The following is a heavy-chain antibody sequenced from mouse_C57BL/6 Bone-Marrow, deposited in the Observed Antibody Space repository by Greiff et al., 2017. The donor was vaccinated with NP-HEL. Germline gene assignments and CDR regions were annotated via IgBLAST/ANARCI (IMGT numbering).Heavy chain of an antibody. D-gene: IGHD2-3*01. V-gene: IGHV1-26*01. CDR1: GYTFTDYY. J-gene: IGHJ2*01. CDR2: INPNNGGT. CDR3: ARDGYFPYYFDY. Sequence: VQLQQSGPELVKPGASVKISCKASGYTFTDYYMNWVKQSHGKSLEWIGDINPNNGGTSYNQKFKGKATLTVDKSSSTAYMELRSLTSEDSAVYYCARDGYFPYYFDYWGQGTTLTGSS.